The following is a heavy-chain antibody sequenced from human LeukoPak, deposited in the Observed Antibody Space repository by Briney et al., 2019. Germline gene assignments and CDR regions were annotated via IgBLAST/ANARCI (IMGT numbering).Heavy chain of an antibody. D-gene: IGHD4-17*01. CDR2: ITPSGGST. V-gene: IGHV1-46*01. Sequence: ASVKVSCKASGYTFTSYYMHWVRHAPGQGLEWMGIITPSGGSTSYAQKFQGRGTMTRDTSTSTVYMELSSLRSEDTAVYYCARGLYSSTVTTASVNFDYWGQGTLVTVSS. CDR3: ARGLYSSTVTTASVNFDY. CDR1: GYTFTSYY. J-gene: IGHJ4*02.